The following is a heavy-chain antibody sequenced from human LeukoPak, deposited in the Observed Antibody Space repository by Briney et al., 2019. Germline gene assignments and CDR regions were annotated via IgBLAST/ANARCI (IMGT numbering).Heavy chain of an antibody. CDR3: ARYSSGWAYYYYYYMDV. V-gene: IGHV3-7*01. CDR1: GFTFSSNW. CDR2: IKQDGSEK. Sequence: GGSLRLSCAASGFTFSSNWMSWVRQAAGKGLEWVANIKQDGSEKYYVDSVKGRFTISRDNAKNSLYLQMNSLRAEDTAVYYCARYSSGWAYYYYYYMDVWGKGTTVTVSS. J-gene: IGHJ6*03. D-gene: IGHD6-19*01.